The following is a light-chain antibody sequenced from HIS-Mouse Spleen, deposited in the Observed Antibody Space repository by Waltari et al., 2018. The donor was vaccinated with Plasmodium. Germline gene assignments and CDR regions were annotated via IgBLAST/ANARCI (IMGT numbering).Light chain of an antibody. V-gene: IGKV1-33*01. CDR1: QDISNY. Sequence: DIQITHSPSSLYASVVDRGTITCQASQDISNYLNWYQQKPGKAPKLLIYDASNLETGVPSRFSGSGSGTDFTFTISSLQSEDIATYYCQQYDNLPYTFGQGTKLEIK. CDR2: DAS. CDR3: QQYDNLPYT. J-gene: IGKJ2*01.